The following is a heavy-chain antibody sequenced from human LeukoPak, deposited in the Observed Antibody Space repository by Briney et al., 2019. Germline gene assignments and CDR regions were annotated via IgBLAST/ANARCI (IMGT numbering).Heavy chain of an antibody. CDR3: AKDPSRGYYGMGV. J-gene: IGHJ6*02. CDR2: INTDGSIT. Sequence: PGGSLRLSCAASGFTFSSYWMHWVRQAPGKGLVWVSRINTDGSITSYADSVKGRFTISRDNSKNTLYLQMNSLRAEDTAVYYCAKDPSRGYYGMGVWGQGTTVTVSS. CDR1: GFTFSSYW. V-gene: IGHV3-74*01.